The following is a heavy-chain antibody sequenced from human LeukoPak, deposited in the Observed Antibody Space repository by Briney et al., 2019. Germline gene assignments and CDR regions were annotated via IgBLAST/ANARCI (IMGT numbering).Heavy chain of an antibody. Sequence: PGGSLRLSCAASGFTFSSYSMNWVRQAPGKGLEWVSYISSSSSTIYYADSVKGRFTISRDNAKNSLYLQMNSLRAEDTAVYYCARAFSSSSWYGMVDYWGQGTLVTVSS. CDR2: ISSSSSTI. V-gene: IGHV3-48*04. D-gene: IGHD6-13*01. CDR1: GFTFSSYS. CDR3: ARAFSSSSWYGMVDY. J-gene: IGHJ4*02.